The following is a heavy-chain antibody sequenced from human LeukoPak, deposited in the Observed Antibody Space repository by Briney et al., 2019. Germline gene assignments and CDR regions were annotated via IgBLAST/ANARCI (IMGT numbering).Heavy chain of an antibody. CDR1: GFTFSSYG. D-gene: IGHD4-17*01. Sequence: GGSLGLSCAASGFTFSSYGMHWVRQAPGKGLEWVAVISYDGSNKYYADSVKGRFTISRDNSKNTLYLQMNSLRAEDTAVYYCAKDFGGRGDYYAFDIWGQGTMVTVSS. CDR2: ISYDGSNK. CDR3: AKDFGGRGDYYAFDI. J-gene: IGHJ3*02. V-gene: IGHV3-30*18.